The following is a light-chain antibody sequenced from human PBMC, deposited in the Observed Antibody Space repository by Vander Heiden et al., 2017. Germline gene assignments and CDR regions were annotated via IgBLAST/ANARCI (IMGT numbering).Light chain of an antibody. J-gene: IGLJ2*01. CDR3: SSYTSTSTLL. CDR1: TSDIGTYTY. Sequence: QSALTQHASVSACPVQSITISCVGSTSDIGTYTYVSWYQQRPGTVPKLIIYDVSDRPSGVSSRFSGSKSGNTASLTISGLQAEDEAVYYCSSYTSTSTLLFGGGTQLTVL. V-gene: IGLV2-14*01. CDR2: DVS.